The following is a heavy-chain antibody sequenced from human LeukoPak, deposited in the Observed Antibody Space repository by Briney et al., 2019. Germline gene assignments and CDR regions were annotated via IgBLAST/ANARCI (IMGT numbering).Heavy chain of an antibody. Sequence: SVKVSCXASGGTFSSYAISWVRQAPGQGLAWMGRIIPIFGTANYAQKFQGRVTITTDESTSTAYMELSSLRSEDTAVYYCAREVERVFDYWGQGTLVTVSS. CDR3: AREVERVFDY. J-gene: IGHJ4*02. CDR1: GGTFSSYA. D-gene: IGHD1-26*01. V-gene: IGHV1-69*05. CDR2: IIPIFGTA.